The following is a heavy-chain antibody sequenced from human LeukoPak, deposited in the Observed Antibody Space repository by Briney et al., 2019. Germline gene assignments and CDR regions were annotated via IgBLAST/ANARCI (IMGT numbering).Heavy chain of an antibody. D-gene: IGHD6-19*01. V-gene: IGHV4-30-4*01. Sequence: SETLSLTCTVSGGSISSGDYYWSWIRQPPGKGLEWIGYIYYSGSTYYNPSLKSRVTISVDTSKNQFSLKLSSVTAADTAVYYCARDRFIAVAGLDYWGQGTLVTVSS. CDR2: IYYSGST. J-gene: IGHJ4*02. CDR1: GGSISSGDYY. CDR3: ARDRFIAVAGLDY.